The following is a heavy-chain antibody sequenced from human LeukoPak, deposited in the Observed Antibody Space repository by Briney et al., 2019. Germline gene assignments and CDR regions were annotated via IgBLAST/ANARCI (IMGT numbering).Heavy chain of an antibody. CDR2: IYYSGST. V-gene: IGHV4-59*01. CDR1: GGSISSYY. CDR3: ARWSGSWSLGGFDP. J-gene: IGHJ5*02. D-gene: IGHD6-13*01. Sequence: SETLPLTCTVSGGSISSYYWSWIRQPPGKGLEWIGYIYYSGSTNYNPSLKSRVTISVDTSKNQFSLKLSSVTAADTAVYYCARWSGSWSLGGFDPWGQGTLVTVSS.